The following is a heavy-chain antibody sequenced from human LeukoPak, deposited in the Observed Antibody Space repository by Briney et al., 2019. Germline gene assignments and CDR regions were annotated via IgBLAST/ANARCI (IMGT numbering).Heavy chain of an antibody. CDR2: IDPNSGNT. D-gene: IGHD1-14*01. CDR3: ARANSITGTTLPLQ. J-gene: IGHJ4*02. V-gene: IGHV1-8*01. Sequence: GASVKVSCKASGYTFTSYDINWVRQATGQGLEWMGWIDPNSGNTGYAQKFQGRVTMTRNTSISTAYMELSSLRSEDRAGYLCARANSITGTTLPLQWAQKTLLSVSS. CDR1: GYTFTSYD.